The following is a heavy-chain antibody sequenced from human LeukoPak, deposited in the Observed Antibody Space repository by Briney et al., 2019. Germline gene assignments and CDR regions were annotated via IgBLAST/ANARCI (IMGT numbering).Heavy chain of an antibody. CDR1: GFTFSSYA. V-gene: IGHV3-23*01. CDR3: AKDLGDSLTGYYNY. J-gene: IGHJ4*02. Sequence: GGSLRLSCAASGFTFSSYAMSWVRQAPGKGLEWVSAISGSGGSTYYADSVKGRFTISRDNSKNTLYLQMNSLRAEDTAVYYCAKDLGDSLTGYYNYWGQGTLVTVSS. CDR2: ISGSGGST. D-gene: IGHD3-9*01.